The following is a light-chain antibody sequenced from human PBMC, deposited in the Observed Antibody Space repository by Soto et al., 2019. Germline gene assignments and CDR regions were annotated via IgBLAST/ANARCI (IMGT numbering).Light chain of an antibody. CDR2: KAS. CDR3: QQYSVYTHET. V-gene: IGKV1-5*03. J-gene: IGKJ1*01. CDR1: QSISTW. Sequence: DIQMTQSPSTLSASVGDRVIISCRASQSISTWLAWYQQKPGKAPKLLIYKASSLESGVPSRFSGSGSGTEFTLTISSLQPDDFATYYCQQYSVYTHETFGQGTKVEV.